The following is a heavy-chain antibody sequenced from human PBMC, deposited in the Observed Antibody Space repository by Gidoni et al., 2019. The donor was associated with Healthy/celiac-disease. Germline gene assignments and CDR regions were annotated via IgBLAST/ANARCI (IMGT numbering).Heavy chain of an antibody. CDR1: GGSFSGYY. Sequence: QVQLQQWGAGLLKPSEILSLTCAVYGGSFSGYYWSWIRQPPGKGLEWIGEINHRGSTNYNPSLKSRVTISVDTSKNQFSLKLSSVTAADTAVYYCARGPYCSGGSCYFAFDIWGQGTMVTVSS. CDR2: INHRGST. CDR3: ARGPYCSGGSCYFAFDI. D-gene: IGHD2-15*01. V-gene: IGHV4-34*01. J-gene: IGHJ3*02.